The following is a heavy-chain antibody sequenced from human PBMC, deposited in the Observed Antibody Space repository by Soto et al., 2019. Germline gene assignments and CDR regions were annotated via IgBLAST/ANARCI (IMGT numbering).Heavy chain of an antibody. D-gene: IGHD5-18*01. CDR2: IKQDGSEK. V-gene: IGHV3-7*01. Sequence: GGSLRLSCAASGFTFSSYWMSWVRQAPGKGLEWVANIKQDGSEKYYVDSVKGRFTISRDYAKNSLYLQMNSLRAEDTAVYYYAGLMISGYNYDYYYYLDVWGKGTTVTVSS. J-gene: IGHJ6*03. CDR1: GFTFSSYW. CDR3: AGLMISGYNYDYYYYLDV.